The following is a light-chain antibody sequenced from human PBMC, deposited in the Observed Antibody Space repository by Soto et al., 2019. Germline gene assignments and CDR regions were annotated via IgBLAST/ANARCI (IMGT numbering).Light chain of an antibody. J-gene: IGLJ2*01. CDR3: SSYTTSSTVV. V-gene: IGLV2-14*03. CDR1: SSDVGGYNY. Sequence: QSALTQPASVSGSPGQSITISCTGSSSDVGGYNYVSWYQQHHPGKAPKLMIYDVSNPPSGVSNRFSGSKSGNTASLTISGLQAEDEADYYCSSYTTSSTVVFGGGTKLTVL. CDR2: DVS.